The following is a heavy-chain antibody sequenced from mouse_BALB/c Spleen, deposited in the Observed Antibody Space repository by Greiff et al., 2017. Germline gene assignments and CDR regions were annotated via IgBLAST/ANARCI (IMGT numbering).Heavy chain of an antibody. J-gene: IGHJ4*01. V-gene: IGHV5-6*01. D-gene: IGHD2-3*01. CDR1: GFTFSSYG. Sequence: EVKLMESGGDLVKPGGSLKLSCAASGFTFSSYGMSWVRQTPDKRLEWVATISSGGSYTYYPDSVKGRFTISRDNAKNTLYLQMSSLKSEDTAMYYCARHEKDGYYYYAMDYWGQGTSVTVSS. CDR2: ISSGGSYT. CDR3: ARHEKDGYYYYAMDY.